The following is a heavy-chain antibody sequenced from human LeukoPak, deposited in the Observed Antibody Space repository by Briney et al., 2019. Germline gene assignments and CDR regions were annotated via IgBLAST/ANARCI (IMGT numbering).Heavy chain of an antibody. D-gene: IGHD1-14*01. Sequence: PGGSLRLSCAASGFSFSTYYVNWGRQAPGKGLEWVSCISSSSTYIYYADSVRGRFAISRDNAKNSLYLQMNSLRAEDTAVYYCARENHGSFDYWGQGSLVTVSS. CDR2: ISSSSTYI. CDR1: GFSFSTYY. J-gene: IGHJ4*02. CDR3: ARENHGSFDY. V-gene: IGHV3-21*01.